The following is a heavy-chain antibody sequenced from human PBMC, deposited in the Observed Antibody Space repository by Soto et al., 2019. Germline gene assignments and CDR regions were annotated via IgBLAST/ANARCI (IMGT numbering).Heavy chain of an antibody. D-gene: IGHD6-19*01. V-gene: IGHV3-23*01. CDR1: GFTFSSHA. J-gene: IGHJ4*02. CDR3: ARRPWGSGWYYFDH. Sequence: PGGSLRLSCXASGFTFSSHAMTWVRQAQGKGLEWVSGLSAGGGSTFYADSVKGRFTISRDNSKNTLYLHMNSLRAEDTAVYYCARRPWGSGWYYFDHWGQGTLVTVSS. CDR2: LSAGGGST.